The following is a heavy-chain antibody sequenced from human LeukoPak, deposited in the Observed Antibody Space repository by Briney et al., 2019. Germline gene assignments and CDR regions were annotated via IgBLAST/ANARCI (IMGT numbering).Heavy chain of an antibody. CDR1: GGSITGYY. Sequence: SETLSLTCTVSGGSITGYYWSWIRQPPGKGLEWIAYVRDNGESNYNPSLKSRVTISVDTRNNQISLRLNFVTAADTAIYYCARQPAGTAAFDIWGVGTMVTVSS. CDR2: VRDNGES. J-gene: IGHJ3*02. V-gene: IGHV4-59*08. D-gene: IGHD1-14*01. CDR3: ARQPAGTAAFDI.